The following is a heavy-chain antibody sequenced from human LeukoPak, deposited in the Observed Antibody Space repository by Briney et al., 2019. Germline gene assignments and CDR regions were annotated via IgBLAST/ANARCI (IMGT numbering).Heavy chain of an antibody. J-gene: IGHJ3*02. CDR1: GFSFSGSV. V-gene: IGHV3-30*03. Sequence: PGGSLRHSCAASGFSFSGSVMLWVRQAPGKGLEWVALISYDGTTKDSVKGRFTISRDNSRNTLFLQMSSLRAEDTALYYCARAGGYDAFDIWGQGTMVTVSS. D-gene: IGHD5-12*01. CDR2: ISYDGTT. CDR3: ARAGGYDAFDI.